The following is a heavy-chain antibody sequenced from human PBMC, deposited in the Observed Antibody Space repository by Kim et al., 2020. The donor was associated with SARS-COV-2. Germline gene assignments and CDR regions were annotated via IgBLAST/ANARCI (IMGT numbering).Heavy chain of an antibody. J-gene: IGHJ6*02. D-gene: IGHD6-13*01. CDR1: GYTFTNYG. CDR3: ARDSGQSSSWYGSAVLTYYYYAMDV. Sequence: ASVKVSCKASGYTFTNYGISWVRQAPGQGLEWMGWISAYNGNKKFAQKLQGRVTMTTDTSTSTAYMDLRSLRSDDTAVYYCARDSGQSSSWYGSAVLTYYYYAMDVWGQGTTVTVSS. CDR2: ISAYNGNK. V-gene: IGHV1-18*01.